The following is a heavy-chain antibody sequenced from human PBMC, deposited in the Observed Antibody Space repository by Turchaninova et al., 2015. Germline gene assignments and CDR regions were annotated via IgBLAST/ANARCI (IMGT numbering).Heavy chain of an antibody. CDR3: ARDRGYYYDSSGYRD. CDR2: IGAYNGNT. V-gene: IGHV1-18*04. CDR1: GYTFTSYG. D-gene: IGHD3-22*01. J-gene: IGHJ4*02. Sequence: QVQLVQSGAEVKKPGASVKVSCKASGYTFTSYGISWVRPAPGQGLGWMGWIGAYNGNTNYAQERQGRVTIPQNKSTSTAYMELRSLSSDDTAVYYCARDRGYYYDSSGYRDWGQGTLVTVSS.